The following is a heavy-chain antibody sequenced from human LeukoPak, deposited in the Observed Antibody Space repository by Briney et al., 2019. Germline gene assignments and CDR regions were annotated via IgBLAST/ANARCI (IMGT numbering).Heavy chain of an antibody. CDR3: ARGSVLRHFNY. V-gene: IGHV4-34*01. CDR1: GGSFSGYY. Sequence: SETLSLTCAVYGGSFSGYYWSWIRQPPGKGLEWIGSIYYSGSTYYNPSLKSRVTISVDTSKNQFSLKLSSVTAADTAVYYCARGSVLRHFNYWGQETLITVSS. J-gene: IGHJ4*02. CDR2: IYYSGST. D-gene: IGHD3-3*01.